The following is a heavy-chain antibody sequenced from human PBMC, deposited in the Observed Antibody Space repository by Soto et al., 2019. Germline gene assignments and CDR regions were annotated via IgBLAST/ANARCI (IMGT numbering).Heavy chain of an antibody. J-gene: IGHJ5*02. CDR2: INPSGGST. V-gene: IGHV1-46*01. CDR1: GYTFTSYY. Sequence: GASVKVSCKASGYTFTSYYMHWVRQAPGQGLEWMGIINPSGGSTRYAQKFQGRVTMTRDTSTSTAYMELSSLRSEDTAVYYCARDLGVVVVAGYNWFDPWGQGTLVTVSS. D-gene: IGHD2-15*01. CDR3: ARDLGVVVVAGYNWFDP.